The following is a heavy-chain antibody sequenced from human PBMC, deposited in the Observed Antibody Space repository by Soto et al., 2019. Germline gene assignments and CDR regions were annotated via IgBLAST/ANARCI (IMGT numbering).Heavy chain of an antibody. Sequence: QVQLVESRGGVVQPGKSLRLSCAASGFTFSNYGLHWVRQAPGKGLEWVAVISYDGSDKYYAGSVKGRFTISRDNSKDTLYLQMDSLRPEDTAVYYCAKGGYSSGWLHYFDYWGQGTLVTVSS. CDR1: GFTFSNYG. J-gene: IGHJ4*02. CDR3: AKGGYSSGWLHYFDY. V-gene: IGHV3-30*18. D-gene: IGHD6-19*01. CDR2: ISYDGSDK.